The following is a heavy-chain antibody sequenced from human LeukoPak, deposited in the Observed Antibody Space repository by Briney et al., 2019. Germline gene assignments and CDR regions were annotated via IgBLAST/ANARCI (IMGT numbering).Heavy chain of an antibody. CDR1: GGSFSGYY. CDR3: ARHSYSQGWFDP. V-gene: IGHV4-34*01. CDR2: INHSGST. Sequence: PSETLSLTCAVYGGSFSGYYWSWIRQPPGKGLEWIGEINHSGSTNYNPSLKSRVTISVDTSKNQFSLKLSSVTAADTAVYYCARHSYSQGWFDPWGQGTLVTVSS. J-gene: IGHJ5*02. D-gene: IGHD5-18*01.